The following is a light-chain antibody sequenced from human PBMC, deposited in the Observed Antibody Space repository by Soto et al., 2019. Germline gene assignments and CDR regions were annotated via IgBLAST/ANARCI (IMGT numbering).Light chain of an antibody. V-gene: IGLV1-40*01. CDR2: ANN. Sequence: QSVLAQPPSVSGAPGQRVNISCTGTSSNIGTKFDVHWYQQLPGAAPKLLIYANNNRASGVPDRFSGSKSGTSASLAITGLQAEDEADYYCQSYDSSLRASVFGGGTQLTVL. CDR3: QSYDSSLRASV. CDR1: SSNIGTKFD. J-gene: IGLJ2*01.